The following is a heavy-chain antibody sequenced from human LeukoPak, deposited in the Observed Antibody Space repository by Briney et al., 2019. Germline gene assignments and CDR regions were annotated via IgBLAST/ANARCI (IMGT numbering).Heavy chain of an antibody. J-gene: IGHJ5*02. CDR2: ISSEGSSE. CDR1: RRIGSNYG. Sequence: RRSLGAARRIGSNYGIRWVRHTPNKELEWVAVISSEGSSEKYAGSMKGRFTVSRDNSRNTLFLRMNNLTPEDTAVYYCAKGLDISTWYGSWFGLWGQGTVVSVSS. V-gene: IGHV3-30*18. CDR3: AKGLDISTWYGSWFGL. D-gene: IGHD3-3*02.